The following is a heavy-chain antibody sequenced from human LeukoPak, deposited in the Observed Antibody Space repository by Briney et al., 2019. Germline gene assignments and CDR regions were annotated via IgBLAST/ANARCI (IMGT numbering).Heavy chain of an antibody. V-gene: IGHV1-8*01. D-gene: IGHD1-26*01. CDR2: MNPNSGNT. CDR3: ATGDGSGSLYFDY. CDR1: GYIFTSND. Sequence: ASVKVSCKATGYIFTSNDINWVRQATGQGPEWMGWMNPNSGNTGYAQKFQGRVTLTRNTSISTAYMELSSLRSEDTAVYYCATGDGSGSLYFDYWGQGTLVTVSS. J-gene: IGHJ4*02.